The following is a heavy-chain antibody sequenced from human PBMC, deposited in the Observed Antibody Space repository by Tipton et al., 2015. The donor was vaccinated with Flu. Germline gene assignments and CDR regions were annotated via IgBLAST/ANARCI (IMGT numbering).Heavy chain of an antibody. Sequence: TLSLTCTVSGASINSNFWSWIRQSPGKGLEWIGYIYSGGSTKYNPYFESRVTMSIDTSKNQFSLKVTSVTAADTAVYFCVREPRSSYINWFDPWGQGTRVTVSS. CDR3: VREPRSSYINWFDP. D-gene: IGHD1-26*01. CDR1: GASINSNF. V-gene: IGHV4-4*08. J-gene: IGHJ5*02. CDR2: IYSGGST.